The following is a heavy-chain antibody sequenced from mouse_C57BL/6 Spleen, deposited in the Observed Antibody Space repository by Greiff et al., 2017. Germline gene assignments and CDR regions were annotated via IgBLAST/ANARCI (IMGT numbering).Heavy chain of an antibody. CDR1: GYTFTDYN. Sequence: VHVKQSGPGLVKPGASVKMSCKASGYTFTDYNMHWVRQSPGKSLEWIGYINPNNGGTSYNQTFKGQANLTVNKSSRTAYMENRNRTSEDSAVYYWARGADDYHVGGWGQGTTLTVSS. CDR3: ARGADDYHVGG. V-gene: IGHV1-22*01. J-gene: IGHJ2*01. CDR2: INPNNGGT. D-gene: IGHD2-4*01.